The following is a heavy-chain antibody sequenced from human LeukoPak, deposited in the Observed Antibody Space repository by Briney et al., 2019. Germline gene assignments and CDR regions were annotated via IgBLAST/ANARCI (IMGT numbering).Heavy chain of an antibody. D-gene: IGHD6-13*01. CDR1: GFSLSNHG. J-gene: IGHJ4*02. CDR3: AKDLQHLVRTLSFDL. CDR2: ISFDGSIE. Sequence: GGSLRLSCAASGFSLSNHGMHWVRQSPGKGLEWVAVISFDGSIEYYADSVKGRFTISRDDSTNTLYLEMSSLRPEDSALYYCAKDLQHLVRTLSFDLWGQGTLVTVSS. V-gene: IGHV3-30*18.